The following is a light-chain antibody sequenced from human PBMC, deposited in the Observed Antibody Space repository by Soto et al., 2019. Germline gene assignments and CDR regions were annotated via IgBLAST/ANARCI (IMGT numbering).Light chain of an antibody. CDR1: QSISSW. V-gene: IGKV1-5*03. CDR3: QQYKSFSHT. CDR2: KAS. Sequence: DIQMTQPPSTLSASVGDRVTITCRASQSISSWLAWYQQKPGKVPNLLIYKASSLESGVPSRFSGSGSGTEFTLTISSLQPDDFATYYCQQYKSFSHTFGQGTKLEIK. J-gene: IGKJ2*01.